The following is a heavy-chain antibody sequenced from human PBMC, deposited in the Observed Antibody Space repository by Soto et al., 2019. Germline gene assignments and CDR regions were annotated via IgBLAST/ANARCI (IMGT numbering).Heavy chain of an antibody. Sequence: QVQLVQSGSEMKKPGSSVKVSCKASGGSFRSYAISWVRQAPGQGLEWMGGISLIRGTATYAQRFQGRVTISADESTSTAYLDLNNLTSEDAAIYYCARTANWYWFAPWGQGTLVTVSS. CDR2: ISLIRGTA. V-gene: IGHV1-69*01. J-gene: IGHJ5*02. CDR1: GGSFRSYA. CDR3: ARTANWYWFAP.